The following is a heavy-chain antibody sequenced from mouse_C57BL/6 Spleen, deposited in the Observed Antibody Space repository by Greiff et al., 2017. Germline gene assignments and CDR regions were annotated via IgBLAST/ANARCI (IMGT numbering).Heavy chain of an antibody. CDR3: IYYSNSYYAMDY. CDR1: GFNIKDDY. J-gene: IGHJ4*01. Sequence: EVQLQQSGAELVRPGASVKLSCTASGFNIKDDYMHWVKQRPEQGLEWIGWIDPENGDTEYASKFQGKATITADTSSNTAYLQLSSLTSEDTAVYYCIYYSNSYYAMDYWGQGTSVTVSS. CDR2: IDPENGDT. D-gene: IGHD2-5*01. V-gene: IGHV14-4*01.